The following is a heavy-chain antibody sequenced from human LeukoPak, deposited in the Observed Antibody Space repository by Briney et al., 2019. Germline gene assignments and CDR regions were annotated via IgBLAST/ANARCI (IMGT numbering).Heavy chain of an antibody. CDR3: AKGAVADPYPGDFQH. CDR2: ISGGGGTT. Sequence: QPGGSLRLSCAASRFTFSSYAMSWVRQAPGKGLEWVSGISGGGGTTYYADSVKGRFTISRDNSKNTLYLQMNSLRAEDTAVYYCAKGAVADPYPGDFQHWGQGTLVTVSS. CDR1: RFTFSSYA. V-gene: IGHV3-23*01. J-gene: IGHJ1*01. D-gene: IGHD6-13*01.